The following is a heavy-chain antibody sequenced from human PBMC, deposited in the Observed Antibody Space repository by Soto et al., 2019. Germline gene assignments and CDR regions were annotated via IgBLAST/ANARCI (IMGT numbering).Heavy chain of an antibody. CDR3: ARHRRTMIVVVSFDY. D-gene: IGHD3-22*01. CDR2: IYYSGST. Sequence: ASETLSLTCTVSGGSISSSSYYWGWIRQPPGKGLEWIGSIYYSGSTYYNPSLKSRVTISIDTSKNQFSLKLSSVTAADTAVYYCARHRRTMIVVVSFDYWGQGTLVTVSS. CDR1: GGSISSSSYY. V-gene: IGHV4-39*01. J-gene: IGHJ4*02.